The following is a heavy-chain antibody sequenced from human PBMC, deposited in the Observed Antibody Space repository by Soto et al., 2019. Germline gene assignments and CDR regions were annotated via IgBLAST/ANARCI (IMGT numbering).Heavy chain of an antibody. V-gene: IGHV1-69*13. CDR1: GGTFSSYA. Sequence: SVKVSCKASGGTFSSYAISWVRQAPGQGLEWMGGIIPIFGTANYAQKFQGRVTITADESTSTAYMELSSLRSEDTAVYYCARGFYDLSYYYYYGMDVWGQGTTVTVSS. J-gene: IGHJ6*02. D-gene: IGHD3-3*01. CDR2: IIPIFGTA. CDR3: ARGFYDLSYYYYYGMDV.